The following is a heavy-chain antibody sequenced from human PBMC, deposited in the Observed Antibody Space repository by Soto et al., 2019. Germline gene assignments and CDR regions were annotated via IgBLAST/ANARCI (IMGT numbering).Heavy chain of an antibody. CDR1: GFTFSSYA. V-gene: IGHV3-23*01. CDR3: AKDSFVDIVATNFDY. D-gene: IGHD5-12*01. CDR2: ISGSGGST. J-gene: IGHJ4*02. Sequence: GGSLILSCAASGFTFSSYAMSWVRQAPGKGLEWVSAISGSGGSTYYADSVKGRFTISRDNSKNTLYLQMNSLRAEDTAVYYCAKDSFVDIVATNFDYWGQGTLVTVSS.